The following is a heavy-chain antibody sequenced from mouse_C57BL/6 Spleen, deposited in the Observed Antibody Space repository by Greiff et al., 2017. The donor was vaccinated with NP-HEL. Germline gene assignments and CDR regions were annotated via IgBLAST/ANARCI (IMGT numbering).Heavy chain of an antibody. CDR2: ISDGGSYT. CDR3: AREGLGGVYWYFDV. V-gene: IGHV5-4*01. D-gene: IGHD3-3*01. J-gene: IGHJ1*03. Sequence: EVKVVESGGGLVKPGGSLKLSCAASGFTFSSYAMSWVRQTPEKRLEWVATISDGGSYTYYPDNVKGRFTISRDNAKNNLYLQMSHLKSEDTAMYYCAREGLGGVYWYFDVWGTGTTVTVSS. CDR1: GFTFSSYA.